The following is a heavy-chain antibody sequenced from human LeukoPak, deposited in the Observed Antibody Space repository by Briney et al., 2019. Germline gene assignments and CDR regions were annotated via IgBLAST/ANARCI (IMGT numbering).Heavy chain of an antibody. J-gene: IGHJ5*02. D-gene: IGHD6-19*01. CDR1: GFAFSSYG. CDR3: VRGIAVAGLFAWFDP. CDR2: IWYDGSNK. V-gene: IGHV3-33*01. Sequence: GGSLRLSCAASGFAFSSYGMHWVRQAPGKGLEWVALIWYDGSNKYYADSVKGRFTISRDNSKNTLYLQMNSLRAEDTAVYYCVRGIAVAGLFAWFDPWGQGTLVTVSS.